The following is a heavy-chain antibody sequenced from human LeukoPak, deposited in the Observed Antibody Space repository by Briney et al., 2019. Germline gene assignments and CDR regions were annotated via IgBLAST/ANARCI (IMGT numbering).Heavy chain of an antibody. CDR3: AGTNYYGSGSAEYFQH. D-gene: IGHD3-10*01. J-gene: IGHJ1*01. CDR2: VRGSGTDT. Sequence: PGGSLRLSCAASGFTFSTYAMTWVRQAPGKGLEWVSAVRGSGTDTYYADSVKGRFTISRDNSKNSLYLQMNSLRAEDTAVYYCAGTNYYGSGSAEYFQHWGQGTLVTVSS. CDR1: GFTFSTYA. V-gene: IGHV3-23*01.